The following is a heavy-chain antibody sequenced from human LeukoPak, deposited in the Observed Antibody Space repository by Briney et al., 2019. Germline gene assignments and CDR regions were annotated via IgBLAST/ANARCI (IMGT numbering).Heavy chain of an antibody. V-gene: IGHV3-11*01. CDR3: ARVRGSGFCSGSSCAKDPGYYYYMDV. CDR2: INPSGSTI. Sequence: PGGSLRLCCEGSGLTFSGYYMSWIRQYPEKEKEGVSYINPSGSTIYCADSVKGRFTISRDNAKKSLDLKMYSLRAEDTAVYYCARVRGSGFCSGSSCAKDPGYYYYMDVWGKGTTVTVSS. CDR1: GLTFSGYY. D-gene: IGHD2-2*01. J-gene: IGHJ6*03.